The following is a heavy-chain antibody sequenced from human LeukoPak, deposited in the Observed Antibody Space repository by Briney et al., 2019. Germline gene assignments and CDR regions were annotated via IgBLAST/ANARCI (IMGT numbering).Heavy chain of an antibody. J-gene: IGHJ3*02. CDR3: ARGLVVRGVITDAFDI. Sequence: SETLSLTCTVSGGSISSSSYYWGWIRQPPGKGLEWIGEINHSGSTNYNPSLKSRVTISVDTSKNQFSLKLSSVTAADTAVYYCARGLVVRGVITDAFDIWGQGTMVTVSS. D-gene: IGHD3-10*01. CDR2: INHSGST. V-gene: IGHV4-39*07. CDR1: GGSISSSSYY.